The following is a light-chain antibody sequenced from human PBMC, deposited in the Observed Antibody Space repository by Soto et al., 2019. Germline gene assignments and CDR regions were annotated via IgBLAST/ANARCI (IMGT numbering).Light chain of an antibody. CDR2: DGS. V-gene: IGKV3-11*01. CDR1: QNLHSF. Sequence: EIVLTQSPATLSVSPGERVTLSCRASQNLHSFLNWYQQRPGQAPRPLIYDGSKRAAGVPDRIGGDGSGTDYTLTISSLEPEDFAVYYCQQRTRWPMTFGQGTRLEI. J-gene: IGKJ5*01. CDR3: QQRTRWPMT.